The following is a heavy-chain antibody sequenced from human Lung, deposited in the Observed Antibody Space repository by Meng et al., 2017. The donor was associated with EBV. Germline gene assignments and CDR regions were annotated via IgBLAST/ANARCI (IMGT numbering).Heavy chain of an antibody. V-gene: IGHV4-4*02. J-gene: IGHJ4*02. D-gene: IGHD5-12*01. CDR3: ARIEGYDRLYYFGQ. Sequence: PLPESGPGLVTPSGPLSLICAVSGASLSNNNWWSRVRQPQGKGLEWIGEISHSGTTNYTPSLKSRVTISVVKSKNQFSLKLTSVTAADTAVYYCARIEGYDRLYYFGQWGRGTLVTVSS. CDR2: ISHSGTT. CDR1: GASLSNNNW.